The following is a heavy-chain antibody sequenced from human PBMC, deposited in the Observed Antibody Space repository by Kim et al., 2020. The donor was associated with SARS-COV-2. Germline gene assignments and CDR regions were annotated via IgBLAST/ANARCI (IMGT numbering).Heavy chain of an antibody. J-gene: IGHJ4*02. D-gene: IGHD3-10*01. CDR1: GGTFSSYT. CDR2: IIPILGIA. V-gene: IGHV1-69*02. CDR3: ARVPRLTMVRGDALED. Sequence: SVKVSCKASGGTFSSYTISWVRQAPGQGLEWMGRIIPILGIANYAQKFQGRVTITADKSTSTAYMELSSLRSEDTAVYYCARVPRLTMVRGDALEDWGQGTLVTVSS.